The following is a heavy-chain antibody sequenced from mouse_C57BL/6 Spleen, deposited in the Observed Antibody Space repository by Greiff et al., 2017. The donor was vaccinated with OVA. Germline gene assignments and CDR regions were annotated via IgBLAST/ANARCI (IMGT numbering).Heavy chain of an antibody. CDR2: IHPNSGST. Sequence: QVQLQQPGAELVKPGASVKLSCKASGYTFTSYWMHWVKQRPGQGLEWIGMIHPNSGSTNYNEKFKSKATLTVDKSSSTAYMQLSSLTSEDSAVYYCARRVRGRDYAMDYWGQGTSVTVSS. CDR1: GYTFTSYW. J-gene: IGHJ4*01. D-gene: IGHD2-14*01. CDR3: ARRVRGRDYAMDY. V-gene: IGHV1-64*01.